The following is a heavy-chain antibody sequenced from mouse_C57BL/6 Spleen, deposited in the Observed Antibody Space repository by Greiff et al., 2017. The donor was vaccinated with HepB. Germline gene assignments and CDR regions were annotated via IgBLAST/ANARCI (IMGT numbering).Heavy chain of an antibody. V-gene: IGHV1-69*01. Sequence: QVQLQQPGAELVMPGASVKLSCKASGYTFTSYWMHWVKQRPGQGLEWIGEIDPSDSYTNYNQKFKGKSTLTVDKSSSTAYMQLSSLTSEDSAVYYCARPYGSSYVWFAYWGQGTLVTVSA. J-gene: IGHJ3*01. CDR3: ARPYGSSYVWFAY. D-gene: IGHD1-1*01. CDR2: IDPSDSYT. CDR1: GYTFTSYW.